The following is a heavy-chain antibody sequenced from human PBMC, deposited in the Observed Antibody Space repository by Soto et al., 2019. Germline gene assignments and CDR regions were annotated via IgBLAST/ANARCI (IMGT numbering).Heavy chain of an antibody. CDR2: VYYTGST. V-gene: IGHV4-59*01. J-gene: IGHJ4*02. CDR1: GSSISGSY. CDR3: ARSVAVPGAHIDY. Sequence: SETLSLTCSVPGSSISGSYWSWIRRSPGKGLEWLGYVYYTGSTNYSPSLRSRVSISVDTSKNEFSLRLSSVTAADTAVYFCARSVAVPGAHIDYWGQGTQVTVSS. D-gene: IGHD6-19*01.